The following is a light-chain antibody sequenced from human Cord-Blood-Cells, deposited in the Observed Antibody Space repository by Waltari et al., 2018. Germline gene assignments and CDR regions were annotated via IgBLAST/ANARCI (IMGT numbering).Light chain of an antibody. Sequence: QSVLTQPPSVSGAPGQRVTISCSGSSSHSGARSDAPRYQQLPGTAPKLHIYGNSNRPSGVPDRFSGSKSGTSASLAITGLQAEDEADYYCQSYDSSLSGSVFGGGTKLTVL. J-gene: IGLJ2*01. V-gene: IGLV1-40*01. CDR3: QSYDSSLSGSV. CDR2: GNS. CDR1: SSHSGARSD.